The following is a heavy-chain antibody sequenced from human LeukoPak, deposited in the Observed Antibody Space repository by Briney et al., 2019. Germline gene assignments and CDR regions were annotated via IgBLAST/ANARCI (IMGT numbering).Heavy chain of an antibody. Sequence: GGSLRLSCAASGFTFDDYGMSWVRQAPGKGLEWVSGINWNGGSTGYADSVKGRFTISRDNAKNSLYLQMNSLRAEDTALYYCARDRYCSSTSCPFDYRGQGTLVTVSS. D-gene: IGHD2-2*01. CDR2: INWNGGST. CDR1: GFTFDDYG. V-gene: IGHV3-20*04. CDR3: ARDRYCSSTSCPFDY. J-gene: IGHJ4*02.